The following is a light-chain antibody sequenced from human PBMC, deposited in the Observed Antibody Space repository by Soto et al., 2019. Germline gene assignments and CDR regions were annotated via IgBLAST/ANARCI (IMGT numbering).Light chain of an antibody. CDR2: GAS. CDR1: QTIRSNY. J-gene: IGKJ1*01. Sequence: ETVLTQSPGTLSLSPGERATLSCRASQTIRSNYLAWYRQTPGQAPRLLIYGASSRATGIADRFSGSGSGTDFTLIISRLEPEDFALYYCLQYGSSPWTFGQGTKVEIK. V-gene: IGKV3-20*01. CDR3: LQYGSSPWT.